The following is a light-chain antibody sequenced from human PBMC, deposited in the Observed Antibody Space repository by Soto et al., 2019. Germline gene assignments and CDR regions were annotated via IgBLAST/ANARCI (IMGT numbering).Light chain of an antibody. CDR3: QQYNVWPLT. CDR2: VAS. J-gene: IGKJ4*01. Sequence: EIVMTQSPATLSVSPGERATLSCRASQSVSSNLAWYQQKPGQTPKLLIYVASTRATGIPARFSGSGSVTEFTIPVSSLQSEDFAGYYCQQYNVWPLTFGGGTKVEFK. V-gene: IGKV3-15*01. CDR1: QSVSSN.